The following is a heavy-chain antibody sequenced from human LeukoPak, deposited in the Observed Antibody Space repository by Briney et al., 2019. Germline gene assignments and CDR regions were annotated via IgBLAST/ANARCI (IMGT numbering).Heavy chain of an antibody. CDR1: GFTFDDYA. CDR2: ISGDGGST. Sequence: GGSLRLSCAASGFTFDDYAMHWVRQAPGKGLEWVSLISGDGGSTYYADSVKGRFTISRDNSKNSLYLQMNSLRTEDTALYYCAKGTYSSCWFAFYYYYGMDVWGQGTTVTVSS. V-gene: IGHV3-43*02. D-gene: IGHD6-13*01. CDR3: AKGTYSSCWFAFYYYYGMDV. J-gene: IGHJ6*02.